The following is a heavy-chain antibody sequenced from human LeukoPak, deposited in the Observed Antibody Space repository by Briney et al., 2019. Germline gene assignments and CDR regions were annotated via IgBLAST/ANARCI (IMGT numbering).Heavy chain of an antibody. CDR3: ARDNWGSLDY. J-gene: IGHJ4*02. CDR2: SSNSGCT. V-gene: IGHV4-61*01. D-gene: IGHD7-27*01. Sequence: PSETPSLTCAVSGGSVSSGSHPWSWIRQPPGKGLEWIGYSSNSGCTNCSPSLKSRVTISVDTSKNQFSLKLTSVTAADTAVYYCARDNWGSLDYWGQGILVTVSS. CDR1: GGSVSSGSHP.